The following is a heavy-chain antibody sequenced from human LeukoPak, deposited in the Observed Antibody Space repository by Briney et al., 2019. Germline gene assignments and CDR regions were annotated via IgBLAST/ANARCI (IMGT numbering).Heavy chain of an antibody. V-gene: IGHV1-69*04. D-gene: IGHD3-22*01. Sequence: SVKVSCKASGGTFSSYAISWVRQAPGQGLEWMGRIIPILGIANYAQKFQGRVTITADKSTSTAYMELSSLRSEDTAVYYCARAPAVINDSSGYHGDYWGQGTLDTVSS. CDR1: GGTFSSYA. CDR3: ARAPAVINDSSGYHGDY. J-gene: IGHJ4*02. CDR2: IIPILGIA.